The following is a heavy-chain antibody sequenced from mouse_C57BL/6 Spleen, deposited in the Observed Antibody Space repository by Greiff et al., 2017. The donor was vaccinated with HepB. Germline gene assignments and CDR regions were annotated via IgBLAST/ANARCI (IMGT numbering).Heavy chain of an antibody. J-gene: IGHJ1*03. D-gene: IGHD1-1*01. V-gene: IGHV1-15*01. CDR2: IDPETGGT. CDR1: GYTFTDYE. CDR3: TSPVVERVRYFDV. Sequence: QVQLKESGAELVRPGASVTLSCKASGYTFTDYEMHWVKQTPVHGLEWIGAIDPETGGTAYNQKFKGKAILTADKSSSTAYMELRSLTSEDSAVYYCTSPVVERVRYFDVWGTGTTVTVSS.